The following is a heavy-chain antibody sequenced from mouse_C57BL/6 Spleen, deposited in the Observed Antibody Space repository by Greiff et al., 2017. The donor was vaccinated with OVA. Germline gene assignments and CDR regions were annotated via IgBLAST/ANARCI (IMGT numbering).Heavy chain of an antibody. CDR2: IYPGDGDT. CDR1: GYAFSSYW. V-gene: IGHV1-80*01. D-gene: IGHD2-4*01. Sequence: QVHVKQSGAELVKPGASVKISCKASGYAFSSYWMNWVKQRPGQGLEWIGQIYPGDGDTNYNGKFKGKATLTADKSSSTAYMQLSSLTSEDSAVYFCAYDDYDAFDYWGQGTLVTVSA. J-gene: IGHJ3*01. CDR3: AYDDYDAFDY.